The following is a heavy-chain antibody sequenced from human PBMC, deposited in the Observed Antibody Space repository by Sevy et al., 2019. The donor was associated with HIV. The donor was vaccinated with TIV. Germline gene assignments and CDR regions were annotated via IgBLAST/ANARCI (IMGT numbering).Heavy chain of an antibody. CDR1: GGSINTIAYY. J-gene: IGHJ3*01. CDR2: ISYSGSS. D-gene: IGHD3-16*02. CDR3: TAIYYCVRHLFHDFAWGSHRYRDAFDL. V-gene: IGHV4-39*01. Sequence: SETLSLTCTVSGGSINTIAYYWGWVRQPPGKGLEWIGSISYSGSSYYNPSLKSRVTISVDTSKNQFSLTLSSVTAADTVAVAETAIYYCVRHLFHDFAWGSHRYRDAFDLWGQGTLVTVSS.